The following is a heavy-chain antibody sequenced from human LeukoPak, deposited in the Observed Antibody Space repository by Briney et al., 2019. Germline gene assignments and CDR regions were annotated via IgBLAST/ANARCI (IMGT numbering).Heavy chain of an antibody. D-gene: IGHD3-10*01. CDR1: GFTFSSYA. V-gene: IGHV3-23*01. CDR3: AKDRKVLWFGELNY. CDR2: ISGSGGST. Sequence: PGGSLRLSCAASGFTFSSYAMSWVRQAPGKGLEWVSGISGSGGSTYYADSVKGRFTISRDNSKNTLYLQMNSLRAEDTAVYYCAKDRKVLWFGELNYWGQGILVTVSS. J-gene: IGHJ4*02.